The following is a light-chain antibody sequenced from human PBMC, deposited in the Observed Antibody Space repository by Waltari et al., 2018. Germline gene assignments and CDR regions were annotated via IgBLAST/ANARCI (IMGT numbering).Light chain of an antibody. J-gene: IGKJ2*01. Sequence: EIVLTQSPATLSLSPGERATLSCRASQSVGSYLAWYQQKPGQAPRLLIYDASSRATGVPARFSGSGSGTEFTLTISSLEPEDVAVFYCQQRNIWPNTFGQGTKLEIK. CDR2: DAS. CDR1: QSVGSY. V-gene: IGKV3-11*01. CDR3: QQRNIWPNT.